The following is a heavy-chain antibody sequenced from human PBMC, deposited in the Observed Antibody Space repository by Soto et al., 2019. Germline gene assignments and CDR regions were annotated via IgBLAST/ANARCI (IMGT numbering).Heavy chain of an antibody. D-gene: IGHD2-2*01. CDR1: EFSVSSNY. V-gene: IGHV3-66*01. J-gene: IGHJ4*02. CDR3: ARNPYCFTSGCYYTDY. Sequence: EVQLVESGGGLVQPGESLRLSCAASEFSVSSNYMSWVRQAPGKGLEWVSVIYASGTTYYAEYVRVRFTISRESSKNKLYLQMNSLRAEDTAVYSCARNPYCFTSGCYYTDYWGQGTLVTVSS. CDR2: IYASGTT.